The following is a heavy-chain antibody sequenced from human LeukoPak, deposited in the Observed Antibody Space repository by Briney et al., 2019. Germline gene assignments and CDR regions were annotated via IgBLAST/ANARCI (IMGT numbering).Heavy chain of an antibody. V-gene: IGHV4-59*08. Sequence: SETLSLTCTVSGGSISSYYWSWIRQPPGKGLGWIGYIYYSGSTNYNPSLKSRVTISVDTSKNQFSLKLSSVTAADTAVYYCARGIFDGDAPGFLDYWGQGTLVTVSS. CDR3: ARGIFDGDAPGFLDY. CDR1: GGSISSYY. J-gene: IGHJ4*02. D-gene: IGHD4-17*01. CDR2: IYYSGST.